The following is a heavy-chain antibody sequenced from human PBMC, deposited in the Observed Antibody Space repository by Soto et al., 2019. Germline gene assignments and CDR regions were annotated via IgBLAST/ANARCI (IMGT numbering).Heavy chain of an antibody. D-gene: IGHD2-15*01. Sequence: SVKVSCKASGGTFSSYAISWVRQAPGQGLEWMGGIIPIFGTANYAQKFQGRVTITADESTSTAYMELSSLRSEDTAVYYCARLPLGYCSGGSCYRFDYWGQGTLVTVSS. V-gene: IGHV1-69*13. CDR2: IIPIFGTA. CDR3: ARLPLGYCSGGSCYRFDY. CDR1: GGTFSSYA. J-gene: IGHJ4*02.